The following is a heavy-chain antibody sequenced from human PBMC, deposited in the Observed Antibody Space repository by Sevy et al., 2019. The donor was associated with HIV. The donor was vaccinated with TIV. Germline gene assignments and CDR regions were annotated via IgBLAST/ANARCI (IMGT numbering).Heavy chain of an antibody. CDR3: ARESYDFWTGPVDYDYGMDV. D-gene: IGHD3-3*01. J-gene: IGHJ6*02. CDR1: GYSFSDSGYY. Sequence: ASVKVSCKASGYSFSDSGYYVHWVRQAPGQGLEWMGWINPKSGATKYAQKFQGRVTMTRDTSVSTANMELTRLTSDDTALYYCARESYDFWTGPVDYDYGMDVWGQGTTVTVSS. V-gene: IGHV1-2*02. CDR2: INPKSGAT.